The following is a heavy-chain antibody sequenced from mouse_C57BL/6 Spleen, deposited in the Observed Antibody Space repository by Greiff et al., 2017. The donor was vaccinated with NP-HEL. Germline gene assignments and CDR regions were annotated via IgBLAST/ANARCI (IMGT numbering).Heavy chain of an antibody. CDR2: IDPETGGT. J-gene: IGHJ2*01. CDR3: TRVGGNYLDY. CDR1: GYTFTDYE. D-gene: IGHD1-1*01. Sequence: VQLQQSGAELVRPGASVTLSCKASGYTFTDYEMHWVKQTPVHGLEWIGAIDPETGGTAYNQKFKGKAILTADKSSSTAYMELRSLTSEDSAVYYCTRVGGNYLDYWGQGTTLTVSS. V-gene: IGHV1-15*01.